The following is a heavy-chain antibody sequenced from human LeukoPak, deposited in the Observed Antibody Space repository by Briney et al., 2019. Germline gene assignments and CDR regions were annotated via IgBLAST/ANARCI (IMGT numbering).Heavy chain of an antibody. CDR1: GGSISSSSYY. V-gene: IGHV4-30-2*01. Sequence: SETLSLTCTVSGGSISSSSYYWGWIRQPPGKGLEWIGYIYHSGSTYYNPSLKSRVTISVDRSKNQFSLKLSSATAADTAVYYCARGEYGDYVDYWGQGTLVTVSS. CDR3: ARGEYGDYVDY. D-gene: IGHD4-17*01. CDR2: IYHSGST. J-gene: IGHJ4*02.